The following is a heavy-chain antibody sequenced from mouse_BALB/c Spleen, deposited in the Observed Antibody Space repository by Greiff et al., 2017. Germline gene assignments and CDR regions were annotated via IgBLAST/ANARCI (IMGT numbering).Heavy chain of an antibody. V-gene: IGHV14-3*02. J-gene: IGHJ3*01. Sequence: LVESGAELVKPGASVKLSCTASGFNIKDTYMHWVKQRPEQGLEWIGRIDPANGNTKYDPKFQGKATITADTSSNTAYLQLSSLTSEDTAVYYCARASSWFAYWGQGTLVTVSA. CDR1: GFNIKDTY. CDR2: IDPANGNT. D-gene: IGHD6-1*01. CDR3: ARASSWFAY.